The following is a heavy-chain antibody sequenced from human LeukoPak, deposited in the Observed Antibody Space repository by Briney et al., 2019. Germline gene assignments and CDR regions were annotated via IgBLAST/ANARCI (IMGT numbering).Heavy chain of an antibody. CDR3: ARQWVDTAMAPGALYYFDY. V-gene: IGHV4-59*08. CDR2: IYYSGST. CDR1: GGSISSYY. D-gene: IGHD5-18*01. J-gene: IGHJ4*02. Sequence: SETLSLTCTVSGGSISSYYWSWIRQPPGKGLEWIGYIYYSGSTNYNPSLKSRVTISVDTSKNQFSLKLSSVTAADTAVYYCARQWVDTAMAPGALYYFDYWGQGTLVTVSS.